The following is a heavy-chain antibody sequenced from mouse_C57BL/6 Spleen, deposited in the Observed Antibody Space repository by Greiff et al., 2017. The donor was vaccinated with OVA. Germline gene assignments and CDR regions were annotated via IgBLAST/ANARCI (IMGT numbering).Heavy chain of an antibody. CDR3: ARGFHYYSNLYYYAMDY. Sequence: EVQVVESGGGLVKPGGSLKLSCAASGFTFSDYGMHWVRQAPEKGLEWVAYISSGSSTIYYADTVKGRFTISRDNAKNTLFLQMTSLRSEDTAMYYCARGFHYYSNLYYYAMDYWGQGTSVTVSS. D-gene: IGHD2-5*01. CDR2: ISSGSSTI. CDR1: GFTFSDYG. V-gene: IGHV5-17*01. J-gene: IGHJ4*01.